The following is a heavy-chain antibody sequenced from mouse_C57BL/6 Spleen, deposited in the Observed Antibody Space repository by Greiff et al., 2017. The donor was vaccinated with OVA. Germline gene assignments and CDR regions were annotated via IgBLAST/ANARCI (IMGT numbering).Heavy chain of an antibody. J-gene: IGHJ4*01. V-gene: IGHV1-53*01. CDR1: GYTSTSYW. CDR2: INPSNGGT. CDR3: AREGDYDYDVYYAMDY. D-gene: IGHD2-4*01. Sequence: QVQLQQPGTELVKPGASVKLSCKASGYTSTSYWMHWVKQRPGQGLEWIGNINPSNGGTNYNEKFKSKATLTVDKSSSTAYMQLSSLTSEDSAVYYCAREGDYDYDVYYAMDYWGQGTSVTVSS.